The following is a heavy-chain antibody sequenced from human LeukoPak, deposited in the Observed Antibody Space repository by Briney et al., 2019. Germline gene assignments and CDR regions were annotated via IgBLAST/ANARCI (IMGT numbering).Heavy chain of an antibody. CDR1: GYTFTSYA. V-gene: IGHV7-4-1*02. J-gene: IGHJ4*02. CDR3: ARDGVGATSDDKGGFDY. CDR2: INTNTGNP. Sequence: VASVKVSCKASGYTFTSYAMNWVRQAPGQGLEWMGWINTNTGNPTYAQGFTGRFVFSLDTSVSTAYLQISSLKAEDTAVYYCARDGVGATSDDKGGFDYWGQGTLVTVSS. D-gene: IGHD1-26*01.